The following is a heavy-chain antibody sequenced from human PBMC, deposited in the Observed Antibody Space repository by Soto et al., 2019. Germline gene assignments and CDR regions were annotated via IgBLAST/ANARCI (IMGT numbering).Heavy chain of an antibody. CDR3: ARVAGAKFDF. Sequence: PSEPLSLPCTVSGGSITTYYWSWIRQPAGKGLEWIGRIYHTGYTNPNSSLKSRLTMSVDTSKNQFFLRLSSVTAADTAVYYCARVAGAKFDFWGQGILVTVSS. J-gene: IGHJ4*02. V-gene: IGHV4-4*07. CDR2: IYHTGYT. CDR1: GGSITTYY. D-gene: IGHD6-19*01.